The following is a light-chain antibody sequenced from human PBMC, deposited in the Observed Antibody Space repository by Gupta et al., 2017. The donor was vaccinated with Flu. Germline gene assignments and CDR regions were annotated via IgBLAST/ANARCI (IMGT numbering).Light chain of an antibody. V-gene: IGLV6-57*03. Sequence: FMLTQPHSVSGSPGKTIIISCTRSRGNIADNYVQWYQQRPGSAPTNVSYDDDQRPSGVSARFAGSVDSSSNVASLTISGLQTADESDDYCQSYDNTVGVFGGGTKLTVL. CDR2: DDD. J-gene: IGLJ3*02. CDR1: RGNIADNY. CDR3: QSYDNTVGV.